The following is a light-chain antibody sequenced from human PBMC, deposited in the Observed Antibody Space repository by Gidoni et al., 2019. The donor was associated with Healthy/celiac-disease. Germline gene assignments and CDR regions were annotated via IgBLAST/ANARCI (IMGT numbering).Light chain of an antibody. CDR1: SSDVGGYNY. CDR3: SSYAGSNPVV. CDR2: EVS. J-gene: IGLJ2*01. Sequence: QSALTQPPSASGSPGQSVTISCTGTSSDVGGYNYVSWYQQHPGKAPKLMIYEVSKRPLGVPDRFSGSKSGNTASLTVSGLQAEDEADYYCSSYAGSNPVVFGGGTKLTVL. V-gene: IGLV2-8*01.